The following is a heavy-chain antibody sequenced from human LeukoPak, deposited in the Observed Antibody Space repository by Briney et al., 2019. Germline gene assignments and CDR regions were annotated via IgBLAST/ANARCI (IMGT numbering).Heavy chain of an antibody. CDR1: GGSISSSSYY. V-gene: IGHV4-39*07. Sequence: PSETLSLTCTVSGGSISSSSYYWGWIRQPPGKGLEWIGSIYYSGSTYYNPSLKSRVTISVDRSKNQFSLKLSSVTAADTAVYYCARGGIGAFDIWGQGTMVTVSS. CDR2: IYYSGST. J-gene: IGHJ3*02. CDR3: ARGGIGAFDI. D-gene: IGHD2-21*01.